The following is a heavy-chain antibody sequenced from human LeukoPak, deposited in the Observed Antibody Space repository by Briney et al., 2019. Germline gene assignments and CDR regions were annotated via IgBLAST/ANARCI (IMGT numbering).Heavy chain of an antibody. CDR3: ARRGYYAVDV. CDR1: GGSLSFTDW. CDR2: IHYSGST. J-gene: IGHJ6*02. V-gene: IGHV4-4*02. Sequence: SGTLSLTCDVSGGSLSFTDWLNWVRQTPGKGLEWIGEIHYSGSTNYNPSLKSRVSMSVDTSKNHFSLNLSSLTAADTAVYFCARRGYYAVDVWGQGISVIVSS. D-gene: IGHD3-10*01.